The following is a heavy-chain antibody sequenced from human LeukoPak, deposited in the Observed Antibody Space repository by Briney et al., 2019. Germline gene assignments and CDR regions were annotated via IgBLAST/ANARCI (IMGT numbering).Heavy chain of an antibody. CDR1: GFTFSSYA. D-gene: IGHD6-19*01. CDR2: ISASGGST. CDR3: AKRGDRSGWSYYFDY. V-gene: IGHV3-23*01. Sequence: PGGSLRLSCAASGFTFSSYAMSWVRQAPGKGLEWVSAISASGGSTYYVDSVKGRFTISRDNSKNTLYLQMNSLRGEDTAVYYCAKRGDRSGWSYYFDYWGQGTLVTVSS. J-gene: IGHJ4*02.